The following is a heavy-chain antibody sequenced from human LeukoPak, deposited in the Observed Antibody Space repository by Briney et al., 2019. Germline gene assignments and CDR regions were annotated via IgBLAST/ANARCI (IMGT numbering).Heavy chain of an antibody. V-gene: IGHV3-74*01. D-gene: IGHD6-19*01. CDR1: GFSFSSYW. CDR2: INPDGSTT. Sequence: GGSLRLSCVASGFSFSSYWMHWVRQVPGKGLVWVSRINPDGSTTSYADSAKDRFAISRDNAKSMVYLQMNSLRGEDSAVYYCARVSIGWYHFDYWGQGVLVSVSS. CDR3: ARVSIGWYHFDY. J-gene: IGHJ4*02.